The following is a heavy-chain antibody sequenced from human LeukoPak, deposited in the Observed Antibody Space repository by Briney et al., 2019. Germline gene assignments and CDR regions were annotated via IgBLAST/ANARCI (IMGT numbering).Heavy chain of an antibody. CDR2: IIPIFGTA. D-gene: IGHD6-13*01. CDR1: GGTFSSYA. CDR3: ARRGIAAAGSFDY. J-gene: IGHJ4*02. V-gene: IGHV1-69*13. Sequence: GASVKVSCTASGGTFSSYAISWVRQAPGQGLEWMGGIIPIFGTANYAQKFQGRVTITADESTSTAYMELSSPRSEDTAVYYCARRGIAAAGSFDYWGQGTLVTVSS.